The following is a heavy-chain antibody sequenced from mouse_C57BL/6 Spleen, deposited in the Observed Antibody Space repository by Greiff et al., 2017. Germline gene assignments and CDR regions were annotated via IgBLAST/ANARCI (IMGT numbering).Heavy chain of an antibody. V-gene: IGHV14-4*01. CDR1: GFNIKDDY. CDR2: IDPENGDT. Sequence: EVKLMESGAELVRPGASVKLSCTASGFNIKDDYMHWVKQRPEQGLEWIGWIDPENGDTEYASKFQGKATITADTSSNTAYLQLSSLTSEDTAVYYCTTGVGSDYWGQGTTLTVSS. J-gene: IGHJ2*01. CDR3: TTGVGSDY.